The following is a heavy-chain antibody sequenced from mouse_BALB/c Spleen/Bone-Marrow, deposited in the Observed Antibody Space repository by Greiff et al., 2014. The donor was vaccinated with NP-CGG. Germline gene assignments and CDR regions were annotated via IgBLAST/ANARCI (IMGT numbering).Heavy chain of an antibody. CDR1: GFSLTTYG. V-gene: IGHV2-2*02. D-gene: IGHD3-1*01. J-gene: IGHJ2*01. CDR3: ARNHRGYYFDY. Sequence: VHLVEPGPGLVQPSQSLSITCTVSGFSLTTYGVHWVRQSPGKGLEWLGVIWTGGSTDYNAAFISRLSISKDNSKSQVFFEMNSLQANGTAIYYCARNHRGYYFDYWGQGTTLTVSS. CDR2: IWTGGST.